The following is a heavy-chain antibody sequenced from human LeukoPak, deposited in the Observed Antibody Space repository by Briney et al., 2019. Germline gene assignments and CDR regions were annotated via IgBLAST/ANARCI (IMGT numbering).Heavy chain of an antibody. V-gene: IGHV4-30-2*01. CDR2: IYHSGST. J-gene: IGHJ3*02. Sequence: SETLSLTCTVSGGSINSGSYFWSWIRQPPGKGLEWIGYIYHSGSTYYNPSLKSRVTISVDRSKNQFSLKLSSVTAADTAVYYCARTYYYGSGSYHDAFDIWGQGTMVTVSS. CDR3: ARTYYYGSGSYHDAFDI. D-gene: IGHD3-10*01. CDR1: GGSINSGSYF.